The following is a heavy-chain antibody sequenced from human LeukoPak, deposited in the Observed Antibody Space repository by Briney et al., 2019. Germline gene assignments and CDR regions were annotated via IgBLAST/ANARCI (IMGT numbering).Heavy chain of an antibody. CDR2: LKLYDGSI. CDR1: GYSFIRYH. Sequence: GASVKVSCKASGYSFIRYHIHWGRQAPGQGLEWMGVLKLYDGSISHAQKFQGRVTMTSGTSTSTVYMELSSLRSEDTAVYFCARDGGSFSYNMDGWGQGTTVTVSS. CDR3: ARDGGSFSYNMDG. V-gene: IGHV1-46*01. D-gene: IGHD1-26*01. J-gene: IGHJ6*02.